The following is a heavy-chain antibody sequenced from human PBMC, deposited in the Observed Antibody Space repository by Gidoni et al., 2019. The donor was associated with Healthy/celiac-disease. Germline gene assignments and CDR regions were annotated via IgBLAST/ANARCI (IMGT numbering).Heavy chain of an antibody. CDR3: ARESVLRVVPAAYYGMDV. D-gene: IGHD2-2*01. Sequence: QVQLVESGGGVVQPGRSLRLSCAASGFTFSSYGMHWVRQAPGKGLEWVAVIWYDGSNKYYADSVKGRFTISRDNSKNTLYLQMNSLRAEDTAVYYCARESVLRVVPAAYYGMDVWGQGTTVTVSS. CDR1: GFTFSSYG. V-gene: IGHV3-33*01. CDR2: IWYDGSNK. J-gene: IGHJ6*02.